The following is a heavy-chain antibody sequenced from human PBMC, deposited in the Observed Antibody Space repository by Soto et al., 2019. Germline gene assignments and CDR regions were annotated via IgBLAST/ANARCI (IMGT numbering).Heavy chain of an antibody. CDR3: AAGLSYYYDSSGSLEAFDI. V-gene: IGHV1-58*01. J-gene: IGHJ3*02. D-gene: IGHD3-22*01. CDR1: GFTFTSSA. CDR2: IVVGSGNT. Sequence: SVKVSCKASGFTFTSSAVQWVRQARGQRLEWIGWIVVGSGNTNYAQKFQERVTITRDMSTSTAYMELSSLRSEDTAVYYCAAGLSYYYDSSGSLEAFDIWGQGTMVTVS.